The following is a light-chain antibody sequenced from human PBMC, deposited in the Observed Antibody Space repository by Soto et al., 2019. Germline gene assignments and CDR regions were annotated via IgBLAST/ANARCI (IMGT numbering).Light chain of an antibody. CDR3: QQFDTSPWT. CDR2: GAS. V-gene: IGKV3-15*01. J-gene: IGKJ1*01. CDR1: QSVSSN. Sequence: IVLVQSPGTVSLSPGEKATLSCRASQSVSSNLAWYQQKPGQAPRLLIYGASTRATDIPARFSGSGSGTEFTLTISRLKPEDFAVYYCQQFDTSPWTFGQGTKVDIK.